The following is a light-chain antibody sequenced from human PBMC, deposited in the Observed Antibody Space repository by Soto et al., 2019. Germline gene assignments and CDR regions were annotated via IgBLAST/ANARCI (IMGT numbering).Light chain of an antibody. CDR3: QQYENWPQLT. J-gene: IGKJ4*01. CDR2: GAS. CDR1: QSVGGD. Sequence: ERVMTQSPATLSVSPGERATLSCRASQSVGGDLAWYQQKPGQAPRLLIYGASSRAPGIPDRFSGSGSGTEFNLTISSLQSEDSAVYYCQQYENWPQLTFGGGTKVEIK. V-gene: IGKV3-15*01.